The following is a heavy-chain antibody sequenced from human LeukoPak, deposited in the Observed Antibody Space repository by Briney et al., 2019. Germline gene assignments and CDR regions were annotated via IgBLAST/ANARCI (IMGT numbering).Heavy chain of an antibody. CDR3: TTYSPFDY. Sequence: GSPRTSCATPGITFHNPRKNRVPQAPGKGLEWVGRIKSKTDGGTTDYAAPVKGRFTISRDDSKNTLYLQMNSLKTEDTAVYYCTTYSPFDYWGQGTLVTVSS. CDR1: GITFHNPR. D-gene: IGHD2-15*01. J-gene: IGHJ4*02. CDR2: IKSKTDGGTT. V-gene: IGHV3-15*01.